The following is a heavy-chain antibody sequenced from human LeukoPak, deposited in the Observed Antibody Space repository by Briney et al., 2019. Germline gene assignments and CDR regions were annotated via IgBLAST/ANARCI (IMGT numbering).Heavy chain of an antibody. CDR3: ARETTWVRGVINPLDY. J-gene: IGHJ4*02. CDR2: TYYRSNWIN. Sequence: SQTLSLTCAISGDSVSSISAAWNWIRQSPSRGLEWLGRTYYRSNWINDYAVSVKSRMTINPDTSRDQFSLQLNSVTPEDTAVYYCARETTWVRGVINPLDYWGQGTLVTVSS. V-gene: IGHV6-1*01. D-gene: IGHD3-10*01. CDR1: GDSVSSISAA.